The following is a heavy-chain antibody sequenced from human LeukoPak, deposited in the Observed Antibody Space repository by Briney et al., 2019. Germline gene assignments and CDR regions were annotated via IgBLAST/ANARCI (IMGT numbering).Heavy chain of an antibody. D-gene: IGHD6-13*01. CDR3: ARARSSWRFDY. CDR2: INPSGGST. J-gene: IGHJ4*02. CDR1: GYTFTSYY. V-gene: IGHV1-46*01. Sequence: ASVKVSCKASGYTFTSYYVHWVRQAPGQGLEWMGKINPSGGSTSYAQKFQGRVNMTRDTSASTAYMELSSLRSEDTAVYYCARARSSWRFDYWGQGTLVTVSS.